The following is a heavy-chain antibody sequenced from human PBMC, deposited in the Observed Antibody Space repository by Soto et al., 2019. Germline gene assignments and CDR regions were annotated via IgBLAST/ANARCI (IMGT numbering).Heavy chain of an antibody. CDR3: ARTTTSSGWPQRSQYFQH. Sequence: QVQLLESGGGLVKPGGSLRLSCAASGFTFSDYYMSWIRQAPGKGLEWVSYISSSGSTIYYADSVKGRFTISRNNAKNSLYLQMNSLRVEDTAVYYCARTTTSSGWPQRSQYFQHWGQGTLVTVSS. CDR2: ISSSGSTI. D-gene: IGHD6-19*01. CDR1: GFTFSDYY. J-gene: IGHJ1*01. V-gene: IGHV3-11*01.